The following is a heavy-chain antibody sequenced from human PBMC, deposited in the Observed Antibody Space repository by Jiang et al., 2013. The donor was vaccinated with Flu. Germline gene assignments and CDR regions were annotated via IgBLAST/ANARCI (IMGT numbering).Heavy chain of an antibody. V-gene: IGHV1-2*02. J-gene: IGHJ4*02. Sequence: GAEVKKPGASVKVSCKASGYTFTAYYMHWVRQAPGQGLEWMGWINPNRGDTNYAQKFQGRVTVTRDASISTAYMELTRLRSGDTAVYYCARGPYDYVWGNYRYTSAAFDYWGQGALVTVSS. CDR1: GYTFTAYY. CDR3: ARGPYDYVWGNYRYTSAAFDY. CDR2: INPNRGDT. D-gene: IGHD3-16*02.